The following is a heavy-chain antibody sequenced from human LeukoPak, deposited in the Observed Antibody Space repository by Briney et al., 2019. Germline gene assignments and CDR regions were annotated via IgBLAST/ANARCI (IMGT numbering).Heavy chain of an antibody. CDR1: GYTFTSFD. CDR3: ARGYYPDGSGYRKEFDY. D-gene: IGHD3-22*01. V-gene: IGHV1-8*01. CDR2: MNPYSGNT. Sequence: EASVKVSCKASGYTFTSFDINWVRQAAGQGLEWMGWMNPYSGNTGYAEKFRGRVTMTRDTSTRTAYMELGNLRSEDTAFYYCARGYYPDGSGYRKEFDYWGQGTLVTVSS. J-gene: IGHJ4*02.